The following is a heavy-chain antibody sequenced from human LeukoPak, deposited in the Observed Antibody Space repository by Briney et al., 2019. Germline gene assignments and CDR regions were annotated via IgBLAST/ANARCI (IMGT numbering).Heavy chain of an antibody. J-gene: IGHJ3*02. CDR1: GGSISSSSYY. V-gene: IGHV4-39*01. CDR2: LYYSGST. D-gene: IGHD2-21*02. Sequence: SETLSLTCTVSGGSISSSSYYWGWLRQPPGKGLEWIGSLYYSGSTYYNPSLKSRVTISVDTSKNQFSLKLSSVTAADTAVYYCARYLRNCGGDCPTHDAFDIWGQGTRVTVSS. CDR3: ARYLRNCGGDCPTHDAFDI.